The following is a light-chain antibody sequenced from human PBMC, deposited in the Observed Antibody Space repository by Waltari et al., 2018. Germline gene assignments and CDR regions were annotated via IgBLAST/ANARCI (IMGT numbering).Light chain of an antibody. Sequence: QSALTQPASVSGSPGQSITISCTGTSNDVGTYNLVSWFQRHPGKAPKLGIFEVGKRPSGVSKRCSGSKSGNTASLTISGLQAEDEADYYCCSYAGSGTFHVFGTGTKVTVL. V-gene: IGLV2-23*02. CDR1: SNDVGTYNL. CDR2: EVG. CDR3: CSYAGSGTFHV. J-gene: IGLJ1*01.